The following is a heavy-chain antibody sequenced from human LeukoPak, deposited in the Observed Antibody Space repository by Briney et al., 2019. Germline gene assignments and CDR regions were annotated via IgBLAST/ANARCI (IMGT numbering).Heavy chain of an antibody. D-gene: IGHD6-25*01. CDR3: ARAAATSHTYYYYYYMDV. CDR1: GGSINSGGFS. V-gene: IGHV4-30-2*01. J-gene: IGHJ6*03. Sequence: SETLSLTCAVSGGSINSGGFSWTWIRQPPGKGLEWIGYIYYSGTTSYNPSLKSRVTISVDNVKNEFALKLKSVTAADTAVYYCARAAATSHTYYYYYYMDVWGKGTTVTVSS. CDR2: IYYSGTT.